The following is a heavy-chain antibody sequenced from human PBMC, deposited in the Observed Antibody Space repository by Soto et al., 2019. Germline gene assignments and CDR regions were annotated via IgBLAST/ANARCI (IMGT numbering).Heavy chain of an antibody. CDR1: GGSISSSSYY. J-gene: IGHJ4*02. V-gene: IGHV4-39*01. CDR3: TSRTLTAVEY. CDR2: IYYSGIT. D-gene: IGHD6-13*01. Sequence: SETLSLTCTVSGGSISSSSYYWDWIRQPPGKGLEWIGTIYYSGITSYSPSLKSRVTMSIDSSKNQFSLKVRSVTAADTAVYYCTSRTLTAVEYWGQGALVTVSS.